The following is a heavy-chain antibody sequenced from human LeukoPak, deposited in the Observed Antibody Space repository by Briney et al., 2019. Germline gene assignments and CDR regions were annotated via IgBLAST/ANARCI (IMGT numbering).Heavy chain of an antibody. CDR2: INAGNGNT. J-gene: IGHJ4*02. Sequence: GASVKVSCKASGYTFTSYSMQWVRQAPGQGLEWMGWINAGNGNTKYSQKFQGRVTITRDTSASTAYMELSSLRSEDTAVYYCARPTPEYYYDSSGYYYRFDYWGQGTLVTVSS. CDR1: GYTFTSYS. CDR3: ARPTPEYYYDSSGYYYRFDY. D-gene: IGHD3-22*01. V-gene: IGHV1-3*01.